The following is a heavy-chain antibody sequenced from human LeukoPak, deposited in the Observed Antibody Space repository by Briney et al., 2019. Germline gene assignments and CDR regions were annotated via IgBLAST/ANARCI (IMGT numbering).Heavy chain of an antibody. Sequence: SETLSLTCAVYGGSFSGYYWSWIRQPPGKGLEWIGEINHSGSTNYNPSLKSRVTISVDTSKNHFSLKLSSVTAADTAVYYCARWLQFGYFDYWGQGTLVTVSS. CDR2: INHSGST. CDR3: ARWLQFGYFDY. CDR1: GGSFSGYY. D-gene: IGHD5-24*01. V-gene: IGHV4-34*01. J-gene: IGHJ4*02.